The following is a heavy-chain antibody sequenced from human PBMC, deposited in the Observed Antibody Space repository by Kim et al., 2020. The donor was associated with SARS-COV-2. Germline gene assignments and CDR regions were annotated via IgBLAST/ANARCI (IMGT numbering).Heavy chain of an antibody. CDR3: AKAHLPAAYYLADIDY. Sequence: GGSLRLSCAASGFTFDDYAMHWVRQAPGKGLEWVSGISWNSGSIGYADSVKGRFTISRDNAKNSLYLQMNSLRAEDTALYYCAKAHLPAAYYLADIDYWGQGTLVTVSS. CDR2: ISWNSGSI. V-gene: IGHV3-9*01. J-gene: IGHJ4*02. CDR1: GFTFDDYA. D-gene: IGHD1-26*01.